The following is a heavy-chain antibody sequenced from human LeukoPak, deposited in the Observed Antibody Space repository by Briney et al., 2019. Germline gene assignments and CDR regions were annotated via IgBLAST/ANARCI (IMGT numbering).Heavy chain of an antibody. Sequence: GGSLKISCKASRYSSASYWIAWVRQMPGKGLEWMGIIYPGDSDIIYSPSFQGQVTISADKSISTAYLQWSSLKASDTAMYYCASDDYGDYVLWGQGTLVTVSS. V-gene: IGHV5-51*01. D-gene: IGHD4-17*01. CDR1: RYSSASYW. CDR3: ASDDYGDYVL. J-gene: IGHJ4*02. CDR2: IYPGDSDI.